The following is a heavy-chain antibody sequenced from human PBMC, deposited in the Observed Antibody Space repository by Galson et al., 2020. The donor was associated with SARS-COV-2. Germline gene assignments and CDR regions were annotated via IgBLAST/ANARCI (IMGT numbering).Heavy chain of an antibody. CDR3: ARHGPRMTDYYYDHSGLSNFDS. Sequence: SETLSLTCTVSGGSISSSGYYWGWVRQPPGEGLEYMGSIFDSGATYYNPSLQSRLTISVETSKNQFSLQLRSVTSADTAVYYCARHGPRMTDYYYDHSGLSNFDSWGQGTLVIVS. D-gene: IGHD3-22*01. CDR1: GGSISSSGYY. V-gene: IGHV4-39*01. CDR2: IFDSGAT. J-gene: IGHJ4*02.